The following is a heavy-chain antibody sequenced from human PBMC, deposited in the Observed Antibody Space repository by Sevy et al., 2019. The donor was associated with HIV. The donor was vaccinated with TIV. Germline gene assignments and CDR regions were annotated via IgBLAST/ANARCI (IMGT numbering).Heavy chain of an antibody. CDR3: ARDGGYDSRGYDLSNY. CDR1: GFTFSTYA. V-gene: IGHV3-30*04. CDR2: ISYDGSNT. J-gene: IGHJ4*02. D-gene: IGHD3-22*01. Sequence: GGSLRLSCADSGFTFSTYAMHWVRQAPGKGLEWVAVISYDGSNTYYADSVKGRFTISRDSSKNTLYLQMNSLRAEDTAVYFCARDGGYDSRGYDLSNYWGQGTLVTVSS.